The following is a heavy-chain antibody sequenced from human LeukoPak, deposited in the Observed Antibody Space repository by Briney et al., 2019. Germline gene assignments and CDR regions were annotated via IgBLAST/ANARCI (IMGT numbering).Heavy chain of an antibody. CDR3: ARGVVAATFYYYMDV. CDR1: GYTFTGYY. CDR2: INPHSGGT. D-gene: IGHD2-15*01. J-gene: IGHJ6*03. Sequence: ASVKVSCKPSGYTFTGYYIQWVRQAPGQGLEWMGWINPHSGGTNYAPKFQGRVSMTRDTSISTAYMELSRLRSDDTAVYYCARGVVAATFYYYMDVWGKGATVTVSS. V-gene: IGHV1-2*02.